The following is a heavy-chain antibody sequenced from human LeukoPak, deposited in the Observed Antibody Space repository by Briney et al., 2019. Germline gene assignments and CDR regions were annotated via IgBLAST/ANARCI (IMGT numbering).Heavy chain of an antibody. Sequence: GESLKISCKASGYSFTKWWIGWVRQMPGKGLEWMGIIYPADSDIRYSPSFQGQVTISADKSISTAYLQWSSLKASDTAMYYCARHWEVWGAFDIWGQGTMVTVSS. J-gene: IGHJ3*02. CDR1: GYSFTKWW. V-gene: IGHV5-51*01. CDR2: IYPADSDI. CDR3: ARHWEVWGAFDI. D-gene: IGHD1-26*01.